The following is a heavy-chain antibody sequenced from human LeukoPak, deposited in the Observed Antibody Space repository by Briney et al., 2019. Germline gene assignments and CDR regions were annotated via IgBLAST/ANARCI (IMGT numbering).Heavy chain of an antibody. Sequence: SETLSLTCDVSGYSITNGYYWVWLRQPPVKGLEWIGSLYHSDSIYYNPSLKSRVTMSVDTSKNQFSLRLSFVTAADTAVYYCARQHDSYYYHYVDVWGKGTTVTVSS. V-gene: IGHV4-38-2*01. CDR1: GYSITNGYY. J-gene: IGHJ6*03. CDR3: ARQHDSYYYHYVDV. D-gene: IGHD3-3*01. CDR2: LYHSDSI.